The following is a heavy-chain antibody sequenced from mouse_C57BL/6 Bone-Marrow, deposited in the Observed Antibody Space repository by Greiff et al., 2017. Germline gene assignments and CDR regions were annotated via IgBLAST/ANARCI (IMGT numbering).Heavy chain of an antibody. CDR2: IYPRSGNT. CDR1: GYTFTSYG. CDR3: ARCYYSNYYYAMDY. D-gene: IGHD2-5*01. J-gene: IGHJ4*01. V-gene: IGHV1-81*01. Sequence: QVQLKESGAELARPGASVKLSCKASGYTFTSYGISWVKQRTGQGLEWIGEIYPRSGNTYYNEKFKGKATLAADKSSSTAYMELRSLTSEDSAVYVGARCYYSNYYYAMDYWGQGTSVTVSS.